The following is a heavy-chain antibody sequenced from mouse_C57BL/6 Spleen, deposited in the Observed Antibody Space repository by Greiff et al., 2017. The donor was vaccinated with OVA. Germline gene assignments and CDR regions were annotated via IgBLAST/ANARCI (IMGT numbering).Heavy chain of an antibody. Sequence: QVQLQQSGPGLVQPSQSLSITCKVSGFSLTSYGVHWVRQSPGKGLEWLGVIWRGGSTDYNAAFMSRLSITKDNSNGQVFFKMNSLQADDTSIYYCAKKGTDAMDYWGQGTSVTVSS. V-gene: IGHV2-5*01. CDR2: IWRGGST. CDR3: AKKGTDAMDY. D-gene: IGHD3-3*01. J-gene: IGHJ4*01. CDR1: GFSLTSYG.